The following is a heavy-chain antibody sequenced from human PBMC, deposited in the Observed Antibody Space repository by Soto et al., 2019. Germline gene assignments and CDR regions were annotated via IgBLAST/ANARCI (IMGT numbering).Heavy chain of an antibody. V-gene: IGHV3-30-3*01. CDR2: ISYDGSNK. CDR3: ARVRAAAGIYYYYGMDV. D-gene: IGHD6-13*01. J-gene: IGHJ6*02. CDR1: GFTFSSYA. Sequence: QVQLVESGGGVVQPGRSLRLSCAASGFTFSSYAMHWVRQAPGKGLEWVAVISYDGSNKYYADSVKGRFTISRENSKNTLYLQMNSLRAEDTAVYYCARVRAAAGIYYYYGMDVWGQGTTVTVSS.